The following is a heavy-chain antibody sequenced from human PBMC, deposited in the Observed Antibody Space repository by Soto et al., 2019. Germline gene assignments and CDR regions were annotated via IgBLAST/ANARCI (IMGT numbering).Heavy chain of an antibody. J-gene: IGHJ5*02. V-gene: IGHV3-23*01. Sequence: GGSLRLSCAASGFTFSSYAMSWVRQAPGKGLEWVSAISGSGGSTYYADSVKGRFTISRDNSKNTLYLQMNSLRAEDTAVYYCAKRSQGARHGGIPGNWFDPWGQGTLVTVSS. CDR2: ISGSGGST. CDR1: GFTFSSYA. CDR3: AKRSQGARHGGIPGNWFDP. D-gene: IGHD2-21*01.